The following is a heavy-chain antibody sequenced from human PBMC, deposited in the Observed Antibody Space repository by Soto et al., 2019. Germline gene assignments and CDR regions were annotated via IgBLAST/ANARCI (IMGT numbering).Heavy chain of an antibody. V-gene: IGHV1-3*01. CDR1: GYTFTSYA. J-gene: IGHJ6*03. Sequence: ASVKVSCKASGYTFTSYAMHWVRQAPGQRLEWMGWINAGNGNTKYSQKFQGRVTITRDTSASTAYMELSSLRSEDTAVYYCARDLDIVVVPAATFQSSYYYMDVWGKGTTVTVYS. CDR2: INAGNGNT. D-gene: IGHD2-2*01. CDR3: ARDLDIVVVPAATFQSSYYYMDV.